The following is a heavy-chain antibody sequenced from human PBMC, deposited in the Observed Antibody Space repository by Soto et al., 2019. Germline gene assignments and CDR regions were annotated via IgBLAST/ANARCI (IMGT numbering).Heavy chain of an antibody. CDR2: IRGKGDGGAT. D-gene: IGHD6-19*01. V-gene: IGHV3-15*07. CDR3: TTSGGGSGWSF. CDR1: GFTFSDEW. J-gene: IGHJ4*02. Sequence: GGSLRLSCAASGFTFSDEWMTWVRQAPGKGLEWVGRIRGKGDGGATDYAAPVKYRFIILRDDSENMVYLQMNSLKTEDTAVYYCTTSGGGSGWSFWGQGTLVTVS.